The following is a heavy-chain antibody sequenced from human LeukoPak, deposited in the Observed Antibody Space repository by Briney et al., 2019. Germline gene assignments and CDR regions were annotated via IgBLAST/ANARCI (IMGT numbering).Heavy chain of an antibody. CDR2: IKGDESTI. V-gene: IGHV3-74*01. CDR3: VRGALYMYYFDY. J-gene: IGHJ4*02. Sequence: GGSLRLSCAASAFTFSSYWLYWARQPQGKGLGRVSRIKGDESTINYADSVEGLFTISRDNAKNTVYLHLNSLRVEDTAVYYCVRGALYMYYFDYWGQGTLVTVSS. D-gene: IGHD3-10*01. CDR1: AFTFSSYW.